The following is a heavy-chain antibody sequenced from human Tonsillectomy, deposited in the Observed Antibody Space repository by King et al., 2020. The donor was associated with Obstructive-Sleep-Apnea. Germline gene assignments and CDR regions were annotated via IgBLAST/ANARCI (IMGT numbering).Heavy chain of an antibody. CDR2: IYYSGST. V-gene: IGHV4-59*01. J-gene: IGHJ5*02. Sequence: HVQLQESGPGLVKPSETLSLTCTVSGGSISSYYWSWIRQPPGKGLEWIGYIYYSGSTNYNPSLKSRVTISVDTSKNQFSLKLSSVTAADTAVYYCARGGITMVRRVIISSWFDPWGQGTLVTVSS. CDR1: GGSISSYY. CDR3: ARGGITMVRRVIISSWFDP. D-gene: IGHD3-10*01.